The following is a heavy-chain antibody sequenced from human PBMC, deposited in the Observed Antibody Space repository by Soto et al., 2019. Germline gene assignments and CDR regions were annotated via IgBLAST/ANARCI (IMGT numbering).Heavy chain of an antibody. CDR1: GFTFSSYG. D-gene: IGHD3-3*01. CDR2: IWYDGSNK. V-gene: IGHV3-33*01. CDR3: ARGWGVLRFLEWLSTYYYGMDV. Sequence: QVQLVESGGGVVQPGRSLRLSCAASGFTFSSYGMHWVRQAPGKGLEWVAVIWYDGSNKYYADSVKGRFTISRDNSKNTLYLQMNSLRAEDTAVYYCARGWGVLRFLEWLSTYYYGMDVWGQGTTVTVSS. J-gene: IGHJ6*02.